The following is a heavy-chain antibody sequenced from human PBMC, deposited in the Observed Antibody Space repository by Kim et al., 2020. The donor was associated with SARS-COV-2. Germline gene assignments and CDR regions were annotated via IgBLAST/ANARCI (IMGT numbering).Heavy chain of an antibody. J-gene: IGHJ3*02. V-gene: IGHV3-74*01. CDR2: IKYDANSI. CDR1: GFNFDNFW. Sequence: GGSLRLSCEASGFNFDNFWMHWVRQAPGKGREWVSRIKYDANSISYVDSAEGRFTISRDNAKNTLYLQMNRQRAEDTAVNYCAKEDNERYSQTDALDSWGQGTVVTVSS. D-gene: IGHD6-13*01. CDR3: AKEDNERYSQTDALDS.